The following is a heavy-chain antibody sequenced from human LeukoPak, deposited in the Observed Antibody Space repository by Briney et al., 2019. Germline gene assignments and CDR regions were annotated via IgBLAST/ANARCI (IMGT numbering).Heavy chain of an antibody. Sequence: SETLSLTCTVSGGSISSSNYHWGWIRQPPGKGLEWIGTIYYTGNTYYNPSLKSRVSISADTSKKQSSLKLNSVTAADTAVYYCARHDPFDIWGQGTMVTVSS. CDR1: GGSISSSNYH. J-gene: IGHJ3*02. CDR3: ARHDPFDI. V-gene: IGHV4-39*01. CDR2: IYYTGNT.